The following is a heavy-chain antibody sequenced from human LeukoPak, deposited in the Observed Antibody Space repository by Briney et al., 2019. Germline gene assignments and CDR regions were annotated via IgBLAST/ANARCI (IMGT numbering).Heavy chain of an antibody. CDR1: GFTFSSYW. CDR2: IKQDGSEK. V-gene: IGHV3-7*01. Sequence: HSGGSLRLSCAASGFTFSSYWMSWVRQAPGKGLEWVANIKQDGSEKYYVDSVKGRFTISRDNAKNSLYLQMNSLRAEDTAVYYCARDPFYDFWSGYYNGEAFDIWGQGTMVTVSS. J-gene: IGHJ3*02. CDR3: ARDPFYDFWSGYYNGEAFDI. D-gene: IGHD3-3*01.